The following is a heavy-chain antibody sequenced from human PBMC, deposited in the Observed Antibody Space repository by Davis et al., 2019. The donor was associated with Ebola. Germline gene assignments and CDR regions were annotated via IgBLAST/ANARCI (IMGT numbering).Heavy chain of an antibody. CDR3: AKRTGVSPAYHFDS. D-gene: IGHD3-10*01. J-gene: IGHJ4*02. Sequence: GGSLRLSCAGSGFTFSSYAMSWVRQAPGKGLEWVSVISGTAGSTYYADSLKGRFTTSRDNSKNTVYLQMNNLRTDDTAVYYCAKRTGVSPAYHFDSWGQGTLLTVSS. CDR2: ISGTAGST. CDR1: GFTFSSYA. V-gene: IGHV3-23*01.